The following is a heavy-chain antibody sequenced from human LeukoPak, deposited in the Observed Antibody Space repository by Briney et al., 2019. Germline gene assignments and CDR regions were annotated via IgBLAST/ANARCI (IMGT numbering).Heavy chain of an antibody. J-gene: IGHJ4*02. CDR2: KNPNSGNT. CDR1: GYTFSSYD. CDR3: AREGFDY. V-gene: IGHV1-8*03. Sequence: ASVKVSCKASGYTFSSYDINWVRQATGQGLEWMGYKNPNSGNTGYSQKFQGRVTITSDTSTSTAYMELRGLRSEDTAVYYCAREGFDYWGQGTLVTVSS.